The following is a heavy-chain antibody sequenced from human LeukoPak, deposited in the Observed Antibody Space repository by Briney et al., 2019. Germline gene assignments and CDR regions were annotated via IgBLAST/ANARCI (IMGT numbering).Heavy chain of an antibody. J-gene: IGHJ4*02. CDR1: GGSISSYY. V-gene: IGHV4-4*07. D-gene: IGHD3-22*01. CDR2: VYTSGST. CDR3: AREGYYYDSSGYYYVYYFDY. Sequence: SETLSLTCTVSGGSISSYYWSWIRQPAGKGLEWIGRVYTSGSTYYNPSLKSRVTISVDTSKNQFSLKLSSVTAADTAVYYCAREGYYYDSSGYYYVYYFDYWGQGTLVTVSS.